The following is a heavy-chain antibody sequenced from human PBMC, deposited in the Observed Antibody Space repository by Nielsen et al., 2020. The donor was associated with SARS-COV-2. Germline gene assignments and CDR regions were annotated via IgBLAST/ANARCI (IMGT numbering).Heavy chain of an antibody. D-gene: IGHD2-21*02. CDR2: MSSSGGTI. Sequence: GESLKISCAASGFTFSSYGMHWVRQAPGKGLEWVSHMSSSGGTIYYADSVKGRFTISRDNAKNSLYLQMNSLRAEDTAVYYCARGAYCGGDCRWDWYFDLWGRGTLVTVSS. CDR3: ARGAYCGGDCRWDWYFDL. V-gene: IGHV3-48*04. J-gene: IGHJ2*01. CDR1: GFTFSSYG.